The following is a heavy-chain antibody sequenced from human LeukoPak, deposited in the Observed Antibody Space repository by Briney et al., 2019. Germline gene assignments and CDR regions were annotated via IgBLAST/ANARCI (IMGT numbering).Heavy chain of an antibody. Sequence: PSETLSLTCTVSGGSINNGGYHWSWIRQLPGKGLEWIGYIYYTGSTYFNPSLKGRVTISIDTSKNQFSLMLRYATAADTAVYYCARETSIATEGYFDYWGQGSLVTVSS. D-gene: IGHD3-22*01. CDR1: GGSINNGGYH. CDR3: ARETSIATEGYFDY. V-gene: IGHV4-31*03. CDR2: IYYTGST. J-gene: IGHJ4*02.